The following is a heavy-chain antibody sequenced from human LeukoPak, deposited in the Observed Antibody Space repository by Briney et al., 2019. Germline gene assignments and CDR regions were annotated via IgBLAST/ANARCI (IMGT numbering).Heavy chain of an antibody. V-gene: IGHV4-59*08. CDR2: IYYSGST. Sequence: SETLSLTCAVSGGSISSYFWSWIRQPPGKGLEWIGCIYYSGSTKYNSSLKSRVTISVDTSKNQFSLKLNSVTAADTAVYYCARCSSTTCDYWGQGTLVTVSS. CDR3: ARCSSTTCDY. J-gene: IGHJ4*02. D-gene: IGHD2-2*01. CDR1: GGSISSYF.